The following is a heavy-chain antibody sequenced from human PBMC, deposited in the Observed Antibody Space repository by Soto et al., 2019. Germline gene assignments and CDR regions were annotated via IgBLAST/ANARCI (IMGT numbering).Heavy chain of an antibody. Sequence: QVQLVQSGAEVKKPGSSVKVSCTAPGGTFSSYAISWVRQAPGPGLEWMGGIIPIFGTAKYAQKFQGRVTITADESTSTGYMELSSLRSEDTAVYYCARSQGGSSSLDIYYYYYYGMDVWGQGTTVTVSS. J-gene: IGHJ6*02. D-gene: IGHD2-15*01. CDR1: GGTFSSYA. CDR2: IIPIFGTA. V-gene: IGHV1-69*01. CDR3: ARSQGGSSSLDIYYYYYYGMDV.